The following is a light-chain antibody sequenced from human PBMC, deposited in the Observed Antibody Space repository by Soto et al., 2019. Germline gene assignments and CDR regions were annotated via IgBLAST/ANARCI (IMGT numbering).Light chain of an antibody. CDR3: SSYAGSNRGV. CDR1: SSDVGGYNY. V-gene: IGLV2-8*01. Sequence: QSALTQPPSASGSPGQSVTISCTGTSSDVGGYNYVSWYQQHPGKAPKLMIYEVSKRPSGVPDRFSGYKSGNTAALTVSGLQHEDEAHYYCSSYAGSNRGVFGGGTKLTVL. J-gene: IGLJ2*01. CDR2: EVS.